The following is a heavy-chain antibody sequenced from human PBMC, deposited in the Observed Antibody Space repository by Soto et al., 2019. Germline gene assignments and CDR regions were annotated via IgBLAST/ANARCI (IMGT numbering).Heavy chain of an antibody. J-gene: IGHJ6*02. Sequence: GGSLRLSCAASGFTFSSYGMHWVRQAPGKGLEWVAVIWYDGSNKYFADSVKGRFTISRDNSKNTLFLQMNSLRAEDTVVYYCAKEPGTSYYYYGMDVWGQGTTVTVSS. V-gene: IGHV3-30*02. CDR1: GFTFSSYG. CDR2: IWYDGSNK. CDR3: AKEPGTSYYYYGMDV. D-gene: IGHD1-1*01.